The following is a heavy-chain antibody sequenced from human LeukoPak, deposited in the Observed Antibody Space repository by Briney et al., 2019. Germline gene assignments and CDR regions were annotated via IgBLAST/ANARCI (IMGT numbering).Heavy chain of an antibody. CDR1: GYTFTSYY. J-gene: IGHJ4*02. CDR3: ATWGSSWYRFDY. Sequence: ASVKVSCKASGYTFTSYYMHWVRQPPGQGLEWMGIINPSGGSTSYAQKFQGRVTMTRDTSTSTVYMELSSLRSEDTAVYYCATWGSSWYRFDYWGQGTLVTVSS. D-gene: IGHD6-13*01. V-gene: IGHV1-46*01. CDR2: INPSGGST.